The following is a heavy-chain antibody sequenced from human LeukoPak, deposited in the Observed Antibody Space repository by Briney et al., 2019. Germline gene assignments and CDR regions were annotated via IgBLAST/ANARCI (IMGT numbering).Heavy chain of an antibody. CDR1: GFTFSSYG. CDR3: AKPRPKYSSGWLEFDY. Sequence: GRSLRLSCAASGFTFSSYGMSWVRQAPGKGLEWVSAISGSGGSTYYADSVKGRFTISRDNSKNTLYLQMNSLRAEDTAVYYCAKPRPKYSSGWLEFDYWGQGTLVTVSS. D-gene: IGHD6-19*01. CDR2: ISGSGGST. J-gene: IGHJ4*02. V-gene: IGHV3-23*01.